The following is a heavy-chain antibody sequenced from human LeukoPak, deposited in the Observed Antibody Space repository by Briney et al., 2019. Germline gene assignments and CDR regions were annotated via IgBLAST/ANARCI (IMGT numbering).Heavy chain of an antibody. CDR1: GGSISSSGYF. D-gene: IGHD3-10*01. J-gene: IGHJ5*02. CDR2: IYYSGST. V-gene: IGHV4-39*07. CDR3: ARVLPPYYYGSGSYYNPPNWFDP. Sequence: SETLSLTCTVSGGSISSSGYFWGWIRQPPGKGLEWMGNIYYSGSTNYKPSLKSRVTISVDTSKNQFSLKLSSVTAADTAVYYCARVLPPYYYGSGSYYNPPNWFDPWGQGTLVTVSS.